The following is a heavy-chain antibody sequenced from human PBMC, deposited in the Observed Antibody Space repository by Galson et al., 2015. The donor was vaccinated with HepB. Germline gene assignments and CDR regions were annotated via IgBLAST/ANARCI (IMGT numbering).Heavy chain of an antibody. D-gene: IGHD6-13*01. V-gene: IGHV3-30-3*01. CDR3: ASELRIGTAGHDAFEI. Sequence: SLRLSCAASGFTFGSYAMHWVRQAPGKGLEWVAVISYDGSKKDYADSVKGRFTISRDHSKNTLYLQMNSLRAEDTAVYYCASELRIGTAGHDAFEIWGQGTMVTASS. J-gene: IGHJ3*02. CDR1: GFTFGSYA. CDR2: ISYDGSKK.